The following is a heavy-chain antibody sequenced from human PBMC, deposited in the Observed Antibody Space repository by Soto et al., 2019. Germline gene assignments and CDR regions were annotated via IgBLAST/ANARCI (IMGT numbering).Heavy chain of an antibody. J-gene: IGHJ4*02. V-gene: IGHV3-23*01. CDR3: ATSYNWNYFVPDY. Sequence: EVQLLESGGGLVQPGGSLRLSCAASGFTFSSYAMSWVRQARGKGLEWVSAISGSGGSTYYADSVKGRFTISRDNSKNTMYLQMNSLRAEDTAVYYCATSYNWNYFVPDYWGQGTLVTVSS. CDR2: ISGSGGST. CDR1: GFTFSSYA. D-gene: IGHD1-7*01.